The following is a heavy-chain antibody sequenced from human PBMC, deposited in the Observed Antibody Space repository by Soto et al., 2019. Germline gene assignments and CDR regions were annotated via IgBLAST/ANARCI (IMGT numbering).Heavy chain of an antibody. V-gene: IGHV1-18*01. Sequence: SVKVSCKASGYTFTSYGISWVRQAPGQGLEWMGWISAYNGNTNYAQRLQGRVTMTTDTSTSPAYKELRSLRSDDTAVYYCARQYSSGWYYFDYWGQGTLVTVSS. D-gene: IGHD6-19*01. CDR3: ARQYSSGWYYFDY. J-gene: IGHJ4*02. CDR1: GYTFTSYG. CDR2: ISAYNGNT.